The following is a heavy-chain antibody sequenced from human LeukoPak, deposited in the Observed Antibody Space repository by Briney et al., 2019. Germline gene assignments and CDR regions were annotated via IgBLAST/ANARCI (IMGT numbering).Heavy chain of an antibody. D-gene: IGHD6-19*01. V-gene: IGHV3-48*01. Sequence: GGSLRLSCAASGFTFSSYSMNWVRQAPGKGLEWVSYISSSSSTIYYADSVKGRFTISRDNAKNSLYLQMNSLRAEDTAVYYCARGSGWLYFDCWGQGTLVTVSS. CDR2: ISSSSSTI. J-gene: IGHJ4*02. CDR1: GFTFSSYS. CDR3: ARGSGWLYFDC.